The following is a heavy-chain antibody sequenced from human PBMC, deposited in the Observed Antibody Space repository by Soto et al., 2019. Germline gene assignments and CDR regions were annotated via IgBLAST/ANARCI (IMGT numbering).Heavy chain of an antibody. CDR2: ISSSSSYI. J-gene: IGHJ5*02. CDR1: GFTFSSYS. Sequence: GGSLRLSCAASGFTFSSYSMNWVRQAPGKGLEWVTSISSSSSYIYYADSVKGRFTISRDNAKNSLYLQMNSLRAEDTAVYYWARDPTAVTSRFDPWGQGTLVTVSS. D-gene: IGHD4-4*01. CDR3: ARDPTAVTSRFDP. V-gene: IGHV3-21*01.